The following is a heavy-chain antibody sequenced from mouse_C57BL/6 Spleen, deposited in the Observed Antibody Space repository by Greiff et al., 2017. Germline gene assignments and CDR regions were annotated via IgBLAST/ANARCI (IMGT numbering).Heavy chain of an antibody. D-gene: IGHD2-5*01. CDR2: IHPNSGST. J-gene: IGHJ2*01. CDR1: GYTFTSYW. CDR3: AYSTDFDY. Sequence: VKLQQPGAELVKPGASVKLSCKASGYTFTSYWMHWVKQRPGQGLEWIGMIHPNSGSTNYNEKFKSKATLTVDKSSSTAYMQLSSLTSEDSAVYYCAYSTDFDYWGQGTTLTVSS. V-gene: IGHV1-64*01.